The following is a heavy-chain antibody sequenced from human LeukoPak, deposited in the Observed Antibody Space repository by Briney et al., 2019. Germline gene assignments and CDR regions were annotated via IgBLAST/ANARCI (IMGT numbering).Heavy chain of an antibody. V-gene: IGHV1-2*02. J-gene: IGHJ4*02. D-gene: IGHD3-10*01. CDR3: ARDLFGSGSYPDY. CDR2: INPNSGGT. Sequence: GASVKVSCKASGYTFTGYYMHWVRQAPGQGLEWMGWINPNSGGTNYAQKFQGRVTMTRDTSISTAYMELSRLRSDDTAVYYCARDLFGSGSYPDYWGQGTLVTVSS. CDR1: GYTFTGYY.